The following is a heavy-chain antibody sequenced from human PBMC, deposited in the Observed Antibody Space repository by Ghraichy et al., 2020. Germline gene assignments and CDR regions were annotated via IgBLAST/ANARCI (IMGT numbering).Heavy chain of an antibody. CDR2: IYYSGST. CDR1: GGSISSYY. CDR3: ARGSGYSSGYWVYYFDY. J-gene: IGHJ4*02. V-gene: IGHV4-59*01. D-gene: IGHD6-19*01. Sequence: SETLSLTCTVSGGSISSYYWSWIRQPPGKGLEWIGYIYYSGSTNYNTSLKSRVTISVDTSKNQFSLKLSSVTAADTAVYYCARGSGYSSGYWVYYFDYWGQGTLVTVSS.